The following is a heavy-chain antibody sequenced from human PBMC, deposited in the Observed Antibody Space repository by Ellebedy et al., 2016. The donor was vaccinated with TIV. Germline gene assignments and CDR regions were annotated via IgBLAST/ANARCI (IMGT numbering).Heavy chain of an antibody. CDR2: ISTYNGHA. J-gene: IGHJ4*02. CDR1: GYHFTNNA. V-gene: IGHV1-18*01. D-gene: IGHD3-22*01. CDR3: AGDKGVTMIVLLDY. Sequence: AASVKVSCKASGYHFTNNAISWVRQAPGQGPEWMGWISTYNGHAKYAQKFQGRVTMTTDTSTTTAYLELRNLTSDDTAVYFCAGDKGVTMIVLLDYWGQGSLITVSS.